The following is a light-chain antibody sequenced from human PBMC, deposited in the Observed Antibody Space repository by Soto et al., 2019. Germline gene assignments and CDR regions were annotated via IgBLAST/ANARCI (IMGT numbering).Light chain of an antibody. CDR3: QQYADSPHT. Sequence: ESVLTQSPGTLSLSPGERATLSCRASQSVSSNYLAWYQQKPGQAPRLLIYGASTRATGIPDRFSGSGSGTDFTLTISRLEPEDSAVYYCQQYADSPHTFGQGTKLEIK. CDR2: GAS. J-gene: IGKJ2*01. CDR1: QSVSSNY. V-gene: IGKV3-20*01.